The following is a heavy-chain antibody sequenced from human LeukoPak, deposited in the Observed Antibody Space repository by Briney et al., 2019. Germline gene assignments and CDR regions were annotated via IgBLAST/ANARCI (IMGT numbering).Heavy chain of an antibody. Sequence: GGSLRLSCAASGFTFSSYSMNWVRQAPGKGLEWVSSISSSSSYIYYADSVKGRSTISRDNSKNTLYLQMNSLRADVTAVYYCARDRGKDAPMDVWGQGTTVTVSS. CDR2: ISSSSSYI. J-gene: IGHJ6*02. V-gene: IGHV3-21*01. CDR1: GFTFSSYS. CDR3: ARDRGKDAPMDV. D-gene: IGHD3-10*01.